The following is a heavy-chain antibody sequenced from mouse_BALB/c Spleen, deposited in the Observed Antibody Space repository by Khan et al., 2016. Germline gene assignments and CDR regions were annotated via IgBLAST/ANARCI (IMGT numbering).Heavy chain of an antibody. CDR3: ATYGNYEGFAY. V-gene: IGHV3-6*02. Sequence: EVQLQESGPGLVKPSQSLSLTCSVTGYSITSGYYWNWIRQFPGNKLEWVGYISYDGSNNYNPSLKNRISITRDTSKNQFFLKLNSVTTEDTATYYCATYGNYEGFAYWGQGTLVTVSA. CDR2: ISYDGSN. J-gene: IGHJ3*01. CDR1: GYSITSGYY. D-gene: IGHD2-1*01.